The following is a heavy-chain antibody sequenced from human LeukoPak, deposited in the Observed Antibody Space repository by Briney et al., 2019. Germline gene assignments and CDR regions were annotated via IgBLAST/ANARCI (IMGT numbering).Heavy chain of an antibody. V-gene: IGHV3-30*18. J-gene: IGHJ4*02. CDR2: ISYDGSNK. Sequence: GGSLRLSCAASGFTFSSYGMHWVRQAPGKGLEWVAVISYDGSNKYYADSVKGRFTISRDNSKNTLYLQMNSLRAEDTAVYYCAKGLQQLVPDYWGQGTLVTVSS. CDR3: AKGLQQLVPDY. D-gene: IGHD6-13*01. CDR1: GFTFSSYG.